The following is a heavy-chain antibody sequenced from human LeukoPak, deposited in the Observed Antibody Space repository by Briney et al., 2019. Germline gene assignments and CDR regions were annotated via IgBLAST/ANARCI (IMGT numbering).Heavy chain of an antibody. J-gene: IGHJ6*04. D-gene: IGHD3-10*01. CDR2: IDPSDSYT. Sequence: GEPLQISCKGSGYSSTSYWISWVRQMPGKGRKWMGRIDPSDSYTNYSPSFQGHVTISADKSISTAYLQWSSLKASETAMYYCARQPPMAYYYYDGMDVWGKGTTVTVSS. CDR1: GYSSTSYW. V-gene: IGHV5-10-1*01. CDR3: ARQPPMAYYYYDGMDV.